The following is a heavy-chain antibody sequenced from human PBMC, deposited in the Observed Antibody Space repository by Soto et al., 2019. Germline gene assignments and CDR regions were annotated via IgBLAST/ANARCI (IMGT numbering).Heavy chain of an antibody. CDR3: ARDGGMHSGGLEY. J-gene: IGHJ4*01. CDR1: GGTFSSYS. CDR2: IIPIFGTA. Sequence: QVQLVQSGAEVKKPWSSVKFSCKASGGTFSSYSINWLRQAPGQGLEWMGEIIPIFGTANYAQKFQVRVTITADESTITAYMELRSLRSEDTAVYYCARDGGMHSGGLEYWGHGTLVTV. D-gene: IGHD1-26*01. V-gene: IGHV1-69*01.